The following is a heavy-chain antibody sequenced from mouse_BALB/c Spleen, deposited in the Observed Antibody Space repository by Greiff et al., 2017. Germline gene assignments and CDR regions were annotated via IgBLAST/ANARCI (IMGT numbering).Heavy chain of an antibody. J-gene: IGHJ4*01. V-gene: IGHV10-1*02. Sequence: EVKLVESGGGLVQPKGSLKLSCAASGFTFNTYAMNWVRQAPGKGLEWVARIRSKSNNYATYYADSVKDRFTISRDDSQSMLYLQMNNLKTEDTAMYYCVSLGYDYAMDYWGQGTSVTVSS. CDR3: VSLGYDYAMDY. D-gene: IGHD2-14*01. CDR1: GFTFNTYA. CDR2: IRSKSNNYAT.